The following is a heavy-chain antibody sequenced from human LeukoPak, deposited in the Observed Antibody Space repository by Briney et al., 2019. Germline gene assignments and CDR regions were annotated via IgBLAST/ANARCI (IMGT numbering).Heavy chain of an antibody. V-gene: IGHV3-7*01. Sequence: PGGSLRPSCEASGFSFSNYWMSWVRQAPGKGLEWVANIKQDGSEIYYVDSVRGRFTISRDNAKNSLYLQMNSLRAEDTAVYYCARPSLNTGSYFDYWGQGILVSVSS. CDR1: GFSFSNYW. CDR2: IKQDGSEI. D-gene: IGHD1-26*01. J-gene: IGHJ4*02. CDR3: ARPSLNTGSYFDY.